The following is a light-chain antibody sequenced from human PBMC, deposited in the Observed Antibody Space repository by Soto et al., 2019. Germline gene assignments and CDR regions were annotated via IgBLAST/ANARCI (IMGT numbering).Light chain of an antibody. V-gene: IGKV1-27*01. Sequence: DIQMTQPPSSLSASVGDTVTITCRASQGINNYLAWFQQRPGKVPKLLIYAASTLQSGVPSRFRGSRSGTDFTLTISSLQPEDVATFYCQNYDSVPRTFGQGTKVEIK. J-gene: IGKJ1*01. CDR2: AAS. CDR1: QGINNY. CDR3: QNYDSVPRT.